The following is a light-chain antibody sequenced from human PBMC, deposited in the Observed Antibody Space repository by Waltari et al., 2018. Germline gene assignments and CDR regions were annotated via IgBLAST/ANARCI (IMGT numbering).Light chain of an antibody. V-gene: IGKV3-15*01. CDR3: HQYNDGPPFN. J-gene: IGKJ2*01. CDR1: QSVTTN. Sequence: EIVMAQSPASLSVSPGERAIFSCRASQSVTTNVAWYQQKPGQPPRLLIYGASTRATDMPARFSGSGSGTEFTLTITSPQSEDVGVYYCHQYNDGPPFNFGQGTKLEIK. CDR2: GAS.